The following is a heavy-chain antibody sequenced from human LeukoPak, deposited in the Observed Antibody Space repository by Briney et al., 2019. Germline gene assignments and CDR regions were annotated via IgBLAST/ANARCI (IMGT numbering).Heavy chain of an antibody. CDR3: ARVTMITFGGAYSGTFDI. Sequence: PSETLSLTCTVSGCSMNDYYWSWIRQPPGKGLEWIGYMYDSGRTNYNPSLKSRVTISVDTSKKQFSLKLSSVTAADTAVYYCARVTMITFGGAYSGTFDIWGQGTMVTVSS. J-gene: IGHJ3*02. V-gene: IGHV4-59*01. D-gene: IGHD3-16*01. CDR2: MYDSGRT. CDR1: GCSMNDYY.